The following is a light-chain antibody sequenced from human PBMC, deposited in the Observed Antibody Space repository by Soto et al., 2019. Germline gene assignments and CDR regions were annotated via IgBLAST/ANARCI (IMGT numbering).Light chain of an antibody. V-gene: IGLV2-14*01. CDR1: SSDVGGSKY. Sequence: QSALTQPASVSGSPGQSITISCIGTSSDVGGSKYVSWYQQYPGKAPKLMIYEVSNRPSGVSNRFSGSKSGNTASLTISGLQAEDGADYYCSSYTTTSTIFGGGTKLTVL. CDR3: SSYTTTSTI. CDR2: EVS. J-gene: IGLJ2*01.